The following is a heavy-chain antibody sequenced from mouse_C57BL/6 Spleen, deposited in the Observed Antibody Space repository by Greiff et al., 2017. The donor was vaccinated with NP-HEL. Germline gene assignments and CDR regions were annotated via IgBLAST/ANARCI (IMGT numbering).Heavy chain of an antibody. J-gene: IGHJ1*03. Sequence: VQLKESGAELVKPGASVKLSCTASGFNIKDYYMHWVKQRTEQGLEWIGRIDPEDGETKYATKFQGKATITADTSSNTAYLQLSSLTSEDTAVYYCARTSLYWYFDVWGTGTTVTVSS. V-gene: IGHV14-2*01. CDR2: IDPEDGET. CDR1: GFNIKDYY. CDR3: ARTSLYWYFDV.